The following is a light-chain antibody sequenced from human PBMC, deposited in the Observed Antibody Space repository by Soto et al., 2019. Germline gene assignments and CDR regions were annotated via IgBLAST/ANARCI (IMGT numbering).Light chain of an antibody. V-gene: IGLV3-21*02. CDR3: QMCDSGSDHVV. CDR1: NIGSKS. Sequence: SYELSQPPSVSVSPGQTATFTGGGNNIGSKSVHWYLQKPGQSTVLVVRDDTGRASGIPERFSGSNSGHTDTLTISRCDTGDEADYYCQMCDSGSDHVVFVGGTKLTVL. J-gene: IGLJ3*02. CDR2: DDT.